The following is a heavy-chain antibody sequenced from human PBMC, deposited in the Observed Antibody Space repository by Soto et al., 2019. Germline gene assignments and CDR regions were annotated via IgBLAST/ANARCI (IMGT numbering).Heavy chain of an antibody. CDR3: ARDFFDSSDYTTNWFEP. V-gene: IGHV4-59*08. CDR2: IYYSGST. D-gene: IGHD3-22*01. J-gene: IGHJ5*02. Sequence: SETLSLTCTVSGGSISSYYWSWIRQPPGKGLEWIGYIYYSGSTNYNPSLKSRVTISVDTSKNQFSLKLSSVTAADTAVYYCARDFFDSSDYTTNWFEPRGQGTLVTVSS. CDR1: GGSISSYY.